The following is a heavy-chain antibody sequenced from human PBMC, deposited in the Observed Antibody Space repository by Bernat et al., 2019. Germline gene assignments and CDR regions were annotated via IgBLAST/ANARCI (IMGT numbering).Heavy chain of an antibody. CDR1: GFTFSSYG. Sequence: QVQLVESGGGVVQPGRSLRLSCAASGFTFSSYGMHWVRQAPGKGLAWVAVISYDGGNKDYADCVKGRFTISRDNSKNTLYLQMNSLRAEDTAVYYCATLYYYDSSGYSLDYYYGMDVWGQGTTVTVSS. CDR3: ATLYYYDSSGYSLDYYYGMDV. J-gene: IGHJ6*02. V-gene: IGHV3-30*03. D-gene: IGHD3-22*01. CDR2: ISYDGGNK.